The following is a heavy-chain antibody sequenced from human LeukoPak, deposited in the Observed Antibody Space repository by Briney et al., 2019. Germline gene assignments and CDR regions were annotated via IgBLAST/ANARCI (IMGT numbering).Heavy chain of an antibody. V-gene: IGHV1-2*02. Sequence: ASVKVSCKASGYTFTGHYMHWVRQAPGQGLEWMGWINPNSGGTNYAQKFQGRVTMTRDTSISTAYMELSRLRSDDTAVYYCARGIRVGASRDDAFDIWGQGTMVTVSS. CDR2: INPNSGGT. CDR1: GYTFTGHY. J-gene: IGHJ3*02. CDR3: ARGIRVGASRDDAFDI. D-gene: IGHD1-26*01.